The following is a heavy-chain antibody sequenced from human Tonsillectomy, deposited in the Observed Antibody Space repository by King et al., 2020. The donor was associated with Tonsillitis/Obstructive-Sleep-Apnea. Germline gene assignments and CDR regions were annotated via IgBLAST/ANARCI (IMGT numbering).Heavy chain of an antibody. D-gene: IGHD3-3*01. CDR1: GFTFSSYA. CDR2: ISGSGGST. J-gene: IGHJ4*02. V-gene: IGHV3-23*04. CDR3: AKQPNNRKDFWSCYYTRQGNYFDY. Sequence: VQLVESGGGLVQPGGSLRLSCAASGFTFSSYAMSLVLQAPGKGLEWVSAISGSGGSTYYADSVKGRFTISRDNSNNTLYLQMNSLRAEDTAVYYCAKQPNNRKDFWSCYYTRQGNYFDYWGKGTMVTVSS.